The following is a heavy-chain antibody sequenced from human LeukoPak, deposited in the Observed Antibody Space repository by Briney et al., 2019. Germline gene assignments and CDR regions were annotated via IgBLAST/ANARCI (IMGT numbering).Heavy chain of an antibody. CDR3: TRDTAPYSGSYSLDY. V-gene: IGHV1-18*01. CDR2: ISAYNGNT. CDR1: GYTFTSYG. D-gene: IGHD1-26*01. J-gene: IGHJ4*02. Sequence: GASVKVSCKASGYTFTSYGISWVRQAPGQGLEWMGWISAYNGNTNYAQKLQGRVTMTTDTSTSTAYMELRSLRSDDTAVYYCTRDTAPYSGSYSLDYWGQGTLVTVSS.